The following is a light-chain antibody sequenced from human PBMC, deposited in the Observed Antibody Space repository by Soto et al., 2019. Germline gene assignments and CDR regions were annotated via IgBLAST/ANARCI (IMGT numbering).Light chain of an antibody. CDR1: SSNIGAGYD. CDR3: QSYDSSLSGTQVV. J-gene: IGLJ2*01. V-gene: IGLV1-40*01. Sequence: QSVLTQPPSVSGAPGKRVTISCTGSSSNIGAGYDVHWYQQLPGTAPKLLIYGNSNRPSGVPDRFSGSKSGTSASLAITGLQAEDEADYYCQSYDSSLSGTQVVFGGGTKRPS. CDR2: GNS.